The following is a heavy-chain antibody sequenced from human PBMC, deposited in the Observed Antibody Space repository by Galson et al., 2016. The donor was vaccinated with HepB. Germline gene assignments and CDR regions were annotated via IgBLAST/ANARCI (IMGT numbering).Heavy chain of an antibody. CDR1: GFTFTTYW. Sequence: SLRLSCAASGFTFTTYWMSWVRQAPGKGLEWVANIKQDGSEKYYVDSVKGRFTISRDNAKNSLYLQMNSLRAEDTAVYYCAKYYYDSSGYVEYFQNWGEGSRVTVPS. V-gene: IGHV3-7*03. J-gene: IGHJ1*01. D-gene: IGHD3-22*01. CDR2: IKQDGSEK. CDR3: AKYYYDSSGYVEYFQN.